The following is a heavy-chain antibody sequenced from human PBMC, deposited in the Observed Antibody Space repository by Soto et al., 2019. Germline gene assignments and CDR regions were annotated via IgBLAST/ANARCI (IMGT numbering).Heavy chain of an antibody. V-gene: IGHV4-31*03. CDR1: GGSISSGGYY. J-gene: IGHJ5*02. CDR2: IYYSGST. D-gene: IGHD6-6*01. Sequence: QVQLQESGPGLVKPSQTLSLTCTVSGGSISSGGYYWSWIRQHPGKGLEWIGYIYYSGSTYYNPSLKSRVTISVDTSKNQLSLKLSSVTAADTAVYYCARGAASIAARGWFDPWGQGTLVTVSS. CDR3: ARGAASIAARGWFDP.